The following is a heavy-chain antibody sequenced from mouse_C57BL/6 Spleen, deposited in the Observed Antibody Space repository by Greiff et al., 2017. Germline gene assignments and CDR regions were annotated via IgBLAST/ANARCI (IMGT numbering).Heavy chain of an antibody. V-gene: IGHV1-64*01. D-gene: IGHD1-1*01. Sequence: QVQLQQPGAELVKPGASVKLSCKASGYTFTSYWMHWVKQRPGQGLEWIGMIHPNSGSTNYNEKFKSKATLTVDKSSSTAYMQLSSLTSEDSAVYYCARPDYYGSSPGVYFDYWGQGTTLTVSS. J-gene: IGHJ2*01. CDR2: IHPNSGST. CDR3: ARPDYYGSSPGVYFDY. CDR1: GYTFTSYW.